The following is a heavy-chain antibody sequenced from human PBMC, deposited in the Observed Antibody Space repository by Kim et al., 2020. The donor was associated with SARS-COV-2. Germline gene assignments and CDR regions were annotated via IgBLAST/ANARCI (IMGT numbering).Heavy chain of an antibody. J-gene: IGHJ4*02. CDR2: INPSGGST. D-gene: IGHD5-12*01. V-gene: IGHV1-46*01. CDR3: ARVGPLMATTTDFDY. Sequence: ASVKVSCKASGYTFTSYYMHWVRQAPGQGLEWMGIINPSGGSTSYAQKFQGRVTMTRDTSTSTVYMELSSLRSEDTAVYYCARVGPLMATTTDFDYWGQGTLVTVSS. CDR1: GYTFTSYY.